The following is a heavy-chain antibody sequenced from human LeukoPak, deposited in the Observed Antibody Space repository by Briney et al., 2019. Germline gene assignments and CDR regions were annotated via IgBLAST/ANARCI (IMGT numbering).Heavy chain of an antibody. CDR2: INSDG. V-gene: IGHV3-74*01. Sequence: GGSLRLSCAASGFTFSSSWMHWVRQGPGKGLVCISRINSDGTYADSVKGRFTISRDNARNTLYLHMDSLRAEDTAVYYCARGGGYGGNSGWYFDLWGRGTLVTVSS. D-gene: IGHD4-23*01. CDR3: ARGGGYGGNSGWYFDL. CDR1: GFTFSSSW. J-gene: IGHJ2*01.